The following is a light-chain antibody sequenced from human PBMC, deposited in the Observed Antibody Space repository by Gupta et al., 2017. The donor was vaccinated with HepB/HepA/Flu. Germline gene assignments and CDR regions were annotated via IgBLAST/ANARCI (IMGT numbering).Light chain of an antibody. Sequence: DIQLTQSPSFLSASVGDRVTITCRASQGISSYLAWYQQKPGKAPKLLIYAASTLQSGVPSRFSGSGSGTEFTLTISSLQPEDFATDYCQQLGTVGQGTKLEIK. CDR3: QQLGT. V-gene: IGKV1-9*01. CDR1: QGISSY. J-gene: IGKJ2*01. CDR2: AAS.